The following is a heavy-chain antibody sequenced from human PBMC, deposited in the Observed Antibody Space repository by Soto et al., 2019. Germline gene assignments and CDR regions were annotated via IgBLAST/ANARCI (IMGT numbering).Heavy chain of an antibody. J-gene: IGHJ6*03. V-gene: IGHV3-33*01. CDR1: GFTFSSYG. Sequence: GGSLRLSCAASGFTFSSYGMHWVRQAPGKGLEWVAVIWYDGSNKYYADSVKGRFTISRDNSKNTLYLEMNSLRAEDTAVYYCARVGLHLGELSSNSYYYYYMDVWGKGTTVTVSS. CDR2: IWYDGSNK. CDR3: ARVGLHLGELSSNSYYYYYMDV. D-gene: IGHD3-16*02.